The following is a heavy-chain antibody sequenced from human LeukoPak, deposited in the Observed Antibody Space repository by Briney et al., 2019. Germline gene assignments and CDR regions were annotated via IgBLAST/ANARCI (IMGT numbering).Heavy chain of an antibody. CDR2: IKQDGSEK. V-gene: IGHV3-7*02. CDR1: EFTFSSYW. CDR3: ARVFGAGYSDY. D-gene: IGHD4/OR15-4a*01. Sequence: GGSLRLSYAASEFTFSSYWMSWVRQAPGKGLEWVASIKQDGSEKYYVDSVKGRVTITRDNAKNSLYLQMNSLRAEDTAVYYCARVFGAGYSDYWGQGTLVTVSS. J-gene: IGHJ4*02.